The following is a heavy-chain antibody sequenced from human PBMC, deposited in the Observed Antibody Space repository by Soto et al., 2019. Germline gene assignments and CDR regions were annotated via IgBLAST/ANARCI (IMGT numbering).Heavy chain of an antibody. V-gene: IGHV1-24*01. CDR2: FDPEDGET. CDR1: GYTLTELS. J-gene: IGHJ5*02. Sequence: ASVKVSCKVSGYTLTELSMHWVRQAPGKGLEWMGGFDPEDGETIYAQKFQGRVTMTEDTSTDTAYMELSSLRSEDTAVYYCATMAYHRLSHEFDPWGQGTLVTVSS. CDR3: ATMAYHRLSHEFDP.